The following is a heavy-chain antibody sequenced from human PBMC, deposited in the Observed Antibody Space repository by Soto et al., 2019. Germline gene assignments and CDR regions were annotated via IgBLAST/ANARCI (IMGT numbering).Heavy chain of an antibody. J-gene: IGHJ6*03. CDR2: INHSGST. CDR1: GGSFSGYY. Sequence: PSETLSLTCAVYGGSFSGYYWSWIRQPPGKGLEWIGEINHSGSTNYNPSLKSRVTISVDTSKNQFSLKLSSVTAADTAVYYCAREIDYYYYYMDVWGKGTTVTVPS. V-gene: IGHV4-34*01. CDR3: AREIDYYYYYMDV.